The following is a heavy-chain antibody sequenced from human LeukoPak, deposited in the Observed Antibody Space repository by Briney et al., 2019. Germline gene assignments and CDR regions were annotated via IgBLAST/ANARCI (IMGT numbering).Heavy chain of an antibody. CDR2: IIPIFGTA. D-gene: IGHD1-26*01. CDR3: ARGGSGSYYVYLLDY. CDR1: GGTFSSYA. Sequence: GASVKVSCKASGGTFSSYAISWVRQAPGQGLEWMGGIIPIFGTANYAQKLQGRVTMTTDTSTSTAYMELRSLRSDDTAVYYCARGGSGSYYVYLLDYWGQGTLVTVSS. J-gene: IGHJ4*02. V-gene: IGHV1-69*05.